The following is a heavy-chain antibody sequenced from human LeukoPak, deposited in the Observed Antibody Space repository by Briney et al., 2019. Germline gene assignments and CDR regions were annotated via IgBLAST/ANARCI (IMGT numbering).Heavy chain of an antibody. V-gene: IGHV3-23*01. CDR1: GFSVSTYA. Sequence: GGSLRLSCAASGFSVSTYAMSWVRQAPGKGLEWVSSIIATGDSTYYADSVKGRFTISRDNSKNTLYLQMNSLRAEDTAIYYCAKDLRTYGSGIYRLSTVIFNYWGQGTLVTVSS. J-gene: IGHJ4*02. CDR3: AKDLRTYGSGIYRLSTVIFNY. CDR2: IIATGDST. D-gene: IGHD3-10*01.